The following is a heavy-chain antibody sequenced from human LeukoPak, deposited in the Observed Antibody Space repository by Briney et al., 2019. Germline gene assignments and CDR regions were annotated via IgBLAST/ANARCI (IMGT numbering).Heavy chain of an antibody. J-gene: IGHJ4*02. CDR2: IYYSGST. CDR1: GGSFSGYY. D-gene: IGHD5-24*01. CDR3: AREGDGFHYFDY. V-gene: IGHV4-59*01. Sequence: SETLSLTCAVYGGSFSGYYWSWIRQPPGKGLEWIGYIYYSGSTNYNPSLKSRVTISVDTSKNQFSLKLSSVTAADTAVYYCAREGDGFHYFDYWGQGTLVTVSS.